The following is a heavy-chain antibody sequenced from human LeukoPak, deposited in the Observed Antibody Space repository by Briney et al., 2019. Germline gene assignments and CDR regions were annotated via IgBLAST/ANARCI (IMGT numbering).Heavy chain of an antibody. J-gene: IGHJ4*02. CDR2: IYHSGST. D-gene: IGHD3-10*01. Sequence: SETLSLTCTVSGGSISSYYWSWIRQPPGKGLEWIGSIYHSGSTYYNPSLKSRVTISVDTSKNQFSLKLSSVTAADTAVYYCARKLYGSGSYYDYWGQGTLVTVSS. V-gene: IGHV4-59*08. CDR3: ARKLYGSGSYYDY. CDR1: GGSISSYY.